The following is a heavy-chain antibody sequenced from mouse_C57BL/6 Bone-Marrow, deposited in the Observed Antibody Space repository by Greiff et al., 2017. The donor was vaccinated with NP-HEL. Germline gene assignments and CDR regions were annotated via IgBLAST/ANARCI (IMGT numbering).Heavy chain of an antibody. Sequence: QVQLQQSGAELARPGASVKLSCKASGYTFTSYGISWVKQRTGQGLEWIGEIYPRSGNTYYNQKFKGKATLTADKSSSTAYMELRSLTSEDSAVYFCANYYGSSYYYDYWGQGTTLIVSS. CDR3: ANYYGSSYYYDY. CDR1: GYTFTSYG. V-gene: IGHV1-81*01. D-gene: IGHD1-1*01. CDR2: IYPRSGNT. J-gene: IGHJ2*01.